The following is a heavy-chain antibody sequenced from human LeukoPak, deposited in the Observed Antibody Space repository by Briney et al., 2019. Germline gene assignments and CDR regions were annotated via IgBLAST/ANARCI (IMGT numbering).Heavy chain of an antibody. J-gene: IGHJ4*02. D-gene: IGHD2-8*02. CDR2: ISSSGSTI. CDR3: ARGEVVYAFDY. V-gene: IGHV3-11*01. Sequence: GGPLRLSCAASGFTFSDYYMSWIRQAPGKGLEWVSYISSSGSTIYYADSVKGRFTISRDNAKNSLYPQMNSLRAEDTVVYYCARGEVVYAFDYWGQGTLVTVSS. CDR1: GFTFSDYY.